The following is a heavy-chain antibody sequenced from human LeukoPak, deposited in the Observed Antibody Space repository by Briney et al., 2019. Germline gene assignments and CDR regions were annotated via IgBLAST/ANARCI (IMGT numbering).Heavy chain of an antibody. D-gene: IGHD3-22*01. CDR1: GFTFSNAW. J-gene: IGHJ4*02. CDR2: IKSKTDGGTT. CDR3: TTRITMIVVVTDY. V-gene: IGHV3-15*01. Sequence: PGGSLRLSCAASGFTFSNAWMSWVRQAPGKGLGWVGRIKSKTDGGTTDYAAPVKGRFTISRDDSKNTLYLQMNSLKTEDTAVYYCTTRITMIVVVTDYWGQGTLVTVSS.